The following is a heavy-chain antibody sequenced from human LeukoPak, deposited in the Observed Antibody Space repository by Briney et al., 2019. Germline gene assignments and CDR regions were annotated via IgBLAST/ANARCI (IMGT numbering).Heavy chain of an antibody. Sequence: PGGSLRLSCAAPGFTFSSYAMSWVRQAPGKGLEWVSAISGSGGSTYYADSVKGRFTISRDNSKNTLYLQMNSLRAEDTAVYYCAKVISSSWYEPFDYWGQGTLVTVSS. CDR3: AKVISSSWYEPFDY. J-gene: IGHJ4*02. CDR2: ISGSGGST. V-gene: IGHV3-23*01. CDR1: GFTFSSYA. D-gene: IGHD6-13*01.